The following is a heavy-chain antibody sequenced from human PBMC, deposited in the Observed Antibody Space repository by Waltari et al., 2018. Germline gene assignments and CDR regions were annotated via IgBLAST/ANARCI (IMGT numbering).Heavy chain of an antibody. CDR1: GFTFSSYA. CDR3: ARDPSAMGH. J-gene: IGHJ4*02. CDR2: ISYDGSNK. V-gene: IGHV3-30*01. D-gene: IGHD5-18*01. Sequence: QVQLVESGGGVVQPGRSLRLSCAASGFTFSSYAMHWVRQAPGKGLEWVAVISYDGSNKYYADSVKGRFTISRDNSKNTLYLQMNSLRAEDTAVYYCARDPSAMGHWGQGTLVTVSS.